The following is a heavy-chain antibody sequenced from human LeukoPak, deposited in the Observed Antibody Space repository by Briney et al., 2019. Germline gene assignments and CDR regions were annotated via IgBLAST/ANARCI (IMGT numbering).Heavy chain of an antibody. CDR1: GFTFSSYS. CDR3: ARDMVVAAGD. J-gene: IGHJ4*02. D-gene: IGHD2-15*01. Sequence: GGSLRLSCAASGFTFSSYSMNWVRQAPGKGLEWVSSISSSSSYIYYVDSVKGRFTISRDNAKNSLYLQMNSLRAEDTAVYYCARDMVVAAGDWGQGTLVTVSS. CDR2: ISSSSSYI. V-gene: IGHV3-21*01.